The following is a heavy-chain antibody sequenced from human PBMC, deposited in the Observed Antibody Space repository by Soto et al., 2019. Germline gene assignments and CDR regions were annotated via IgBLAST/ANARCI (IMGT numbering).Heavy chain of an antibody. CDR1: GFGVGGKT. D-gene: IGHD2-2*02. CDR2: IAPDGSQI. CDR3: ATDIHATWLLNS. V-gene: IGHV3-30-3*01. J-gene: IGHJ5*02. Sequence: GGSLRLSCAASGFGVGGKTMYWVRQAPGRGLEWVALIAPDGSQIYYADSVKGRFTISRDNSKNTLYLQMDSLRAEDTSLYLCATDIHATWLLNSWGQGTLVTVSS.